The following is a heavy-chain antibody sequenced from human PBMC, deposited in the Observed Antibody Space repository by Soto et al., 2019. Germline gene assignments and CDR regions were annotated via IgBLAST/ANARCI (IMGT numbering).Heavy chain of an antibody. CDR2: IVVGSGNT. D-gene: IGHD2-15*01. V-gene: IGHV1-58*01. Sequence: SVKVSCKASGFTFTSSAVQWVRQARGQRLEWIGWIVVGSGNTNYAQKFQERVTITRDMSTSTAYMELSSLRSEDTAVYYCAADIVVVVAATPMDVWGQGTTVTVSS. CDR3: AADIVVVVAATPMDV. J-gene: IGHJ6*02. CDR1: GFTFTSSA.